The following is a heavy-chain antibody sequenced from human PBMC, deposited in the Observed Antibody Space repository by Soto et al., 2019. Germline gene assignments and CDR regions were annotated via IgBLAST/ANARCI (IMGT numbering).Heavy chain of an antibody. J-gene: IGHJ4*02. V-gene: IGHV1-69*01. CDR2: IIPIFGTA. CDR3: AVGDIVGVPAAKRLDY. Sequence: QVQLVKSGAEVKKPGSSVKVSCKASGGTFSSYAISWVRQAPGQGLEWLGGIIPIFGTANYAQKLQGRVTITADESTRTAYMELSSLRSEYTAVYYCAVGDIVGVPAAKRLDYWGQGTLVTVSS. CDR1: GGTFSSYA. D-gene: IGHD2-2*01.